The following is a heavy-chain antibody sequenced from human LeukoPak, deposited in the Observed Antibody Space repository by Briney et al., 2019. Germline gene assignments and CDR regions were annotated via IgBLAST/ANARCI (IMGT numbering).Heavy chain of an antibody. CDR3: ARGRKVWLPGGDWFDP. CDR2: MNPNSGNT. V-gene: IGHV1-8*02. Sequence: ASVKVSCKASGGTFSSYAISWVRQATGQGLEWMGWMNPNSGNTGYAQKFQGRVTMTRNTSISTAYMELSSLRSEDTAVYYCARGRKVWLPGGDWFDPWGQGTLVTVSS. D-gene: IGHD6-19*01. J-gene: IGHJ5*02. CDR1: GGTFSSYA.